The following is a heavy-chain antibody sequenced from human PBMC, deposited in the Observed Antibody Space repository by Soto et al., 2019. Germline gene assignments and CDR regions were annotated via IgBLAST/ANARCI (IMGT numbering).Heavy chain of an antibody. J-gene: IGHJ4*02. CDR1: GFPFSSYS. CDR2: ISYDGSNK. V-gene: IGHV3-30-3*01. Sequence: GGSLRLSCTASGFPFSSYSMHWVRQAPGKGLEWVAVISYDGSNKYYADSVKGRFTISRDNAKNSLYLQMNSLRDDDTAVYYCARGRGYCGGTNCYLDYWGQGALVTVSS. D-gene: IGHD2-21*01. CDR3: ARGRGYCGGTNCYLDY.